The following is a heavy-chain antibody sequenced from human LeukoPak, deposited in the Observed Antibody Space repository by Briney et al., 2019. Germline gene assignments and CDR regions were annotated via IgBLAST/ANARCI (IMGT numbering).Heavy chain of an antibody. CDR3: ARGKLERLVRTFKTIWVFDY. V-gene: IGHV4-34*01. J-gene: IGHJ4*02. CDR2: INHSGST. Sequence: PSETLSLTCAVYGGSFSGYYWSWIRQPPGKGLEWIGEINHSGSTNYNPSLKSRVTISADTSKNQFSLKLSSVTAADTAVYYCARGKLERLVRTFKTIWVFDYWGQGTLVTVSS. D-gene: IGHD1-1*01. CDR1: GGSFSGYY.